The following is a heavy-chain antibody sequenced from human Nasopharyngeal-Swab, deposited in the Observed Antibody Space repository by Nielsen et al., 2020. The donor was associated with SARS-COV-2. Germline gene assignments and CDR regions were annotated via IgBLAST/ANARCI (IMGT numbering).Heavy chain of an antibody. D-gene: IGHD2-2*01. CDR2: INPGSGGT. J-gene: IGHJ6*02. V-gene: IGHV1-46*02. Sequence: ASSLVSCKASGYTFNNYYIHWVRQAPGQGLEWMGMINPGSGGTTYAQKFQGRVTMTRDTSTSTVFMDLSSLRSEDTAVYYCARRGRCSGSSCDMDVWGQGTTVTVSS. CDR3: ARRGRCSGSSCDMDV. CDR1: GYTFNNYY.